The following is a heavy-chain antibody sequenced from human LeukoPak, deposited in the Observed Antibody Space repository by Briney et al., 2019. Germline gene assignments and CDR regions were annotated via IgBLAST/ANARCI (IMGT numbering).Heavy chain of an antibody. Sequence: ASVKVSCKASGGTFSSYAISWVRQAPGQGLEWMGRIIPILGIANYAQKFQGRVTITADKSTSTAYMELSSLRSEDTAVYYCAGDLGEHSSGLGDAFDIWGQGTMVTVSS. V-gene: IGHV1-69*04. J-gene: IGHJ3*02. CDR2: IIPILGIA. D-gene: IGHD6-19*01. CDR1: GGTFSSYA. CDR3: AGDLGEHSSGLGDAFDI.